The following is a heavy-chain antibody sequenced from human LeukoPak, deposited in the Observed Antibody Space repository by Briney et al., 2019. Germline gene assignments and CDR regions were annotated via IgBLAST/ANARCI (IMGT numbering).Heavy chain of an antibody. J-gene: IGHJ4*02. V-gene: IGHV1-18*01. CDR2: ISAYNGNT. CDR1: GGTFSSYA. D-gene: IGHD5-24*01. Sequence: ASVKVSCKASGGTFSSYAISWVRQAPGQGLEWMGWISAYNGNTNYAQELQGRVTMTTDTSTSTAYMELRSLRSDDTAVYYCARDLGAEPATIFFDYWGQGTLVTVSS. CDR3: ARDLGAEPATIFFDY.